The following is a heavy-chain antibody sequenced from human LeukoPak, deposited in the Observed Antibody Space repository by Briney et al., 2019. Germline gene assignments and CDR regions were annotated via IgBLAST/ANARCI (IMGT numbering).Heavy chain of an antibody. V-gene: IGHV3-23*01. J-gene: IGHJ4*02. Sequence: GGSLRLSCAASGFTFGSYAISWVRQAPGKGLEWVSAIDGSGRSPWYADSVRGRSTISRDNSKNTVYLQMENLRAEDTAIYFCARDRDYPRDQFDYWGQGTLVTVSS. CDR2: IDGSGRSP. D-gene: IGHD4-17*01. CDR1: GFTFGSYA. CDR3: ARDRDYPRDQFDY.